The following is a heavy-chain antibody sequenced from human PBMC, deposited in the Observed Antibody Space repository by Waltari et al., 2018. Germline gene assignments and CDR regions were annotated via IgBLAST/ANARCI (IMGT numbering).Heavy chain of an antibody. D-gene: IGHD2-8*01. V-gene: IGHV1-69*12. CDR1: GGTFSSYA. CDR2: IIPTVGTA. CDR3: ARDTSSTNGVCLDY. J-gene: IGHJ4*02. Sequence: QVQLVQSGAEVKKPGSSVKVSCKASGGTFSSYAISWVRQAPGQGLEWMGGIIPTVGTANYAQKFKGRVTITADESTSTAYMELSSLRSEDTAVYYCARDTSSTNGVCLDYWGQGTLVTVSS.